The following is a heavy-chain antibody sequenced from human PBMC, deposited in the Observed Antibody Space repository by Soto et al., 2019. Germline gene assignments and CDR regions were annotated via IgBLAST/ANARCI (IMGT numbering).Heavy chain of an antibody. CDR1: GGSISSYY. Sequence: DTLSLTCTVSGGSISSYYWSWIRQPPGKGLEWIGYIYYSGSTNYNPSLKSRVTISVDTSKNQFSLKLSSVTAADTAVYYCARDRKIVGSKGNWFDSWGHVNLVTVSS. V-gene: IGHV4-59*01. J-gene: IGHJ5*01. CDR2: IYYSGST. CDR3: ARDRKIVGSKGNWFDS. D-gene: IGHD1-26*01.